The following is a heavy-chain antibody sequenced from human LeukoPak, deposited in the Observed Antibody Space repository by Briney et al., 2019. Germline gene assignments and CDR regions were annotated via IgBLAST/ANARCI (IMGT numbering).Heavy chain of an antibody. V-gene: IGHV4-39*01. CDR1: GGSISSSSYY. J-gene: IGHJ4*02. CDR3: ATQPKADILTGYYDY. CDR2: IYYSGST. D-gene: IGHD3-9*01. Sequence: SETLSLTCTVSGGSISSSSYYWVWIRQPPGKGLEWIGSIYYSGSTYYNPSLKSRVTISVDTSKNQFSLKLSSVTAADTAVYYCATQPKADILTGYYDYWGQGTLVTVSS.